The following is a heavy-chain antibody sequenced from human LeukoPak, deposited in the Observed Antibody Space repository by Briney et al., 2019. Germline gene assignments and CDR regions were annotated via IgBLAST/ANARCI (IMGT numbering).Heavy chain of an antibody. CDR3: ARHVGAYYYDSSGSELDY. Sequence: GESLKISCKGSGYSFTSYWISWVRQMPGKGLEWMGRIDPSDSYTNYSPSFQGHVTISADKSISTAYQQWSSLRASNTAMYYCARHVGAYYYDSSGSELDYWGQGTLVTVSS. V-gene: IGHV5-10-1*01. CDR1: GYSFTSYW. CDR2: IDPSDSYT. D-gene: IGHD3-22*01. J-gene: IGHJ4*02.